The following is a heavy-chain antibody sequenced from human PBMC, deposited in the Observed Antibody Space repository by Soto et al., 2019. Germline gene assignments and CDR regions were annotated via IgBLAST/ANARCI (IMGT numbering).Heavy chain of an antibody. D-gene: IGHD2-2*01. CDR3: ARDPYKLGYCSSTSCYALSLSAWFDP. V-gene: IGHV1-46*01. Sequence: QVQLVQSGAEVKKPGASVKVSCKASGYTFTSYYMHWVRQAPGQGLEWMGIINPSGGSTSYAQKFQGRVTMTRDTSTSTVYMELSSLRSEDTAVYYCARDPYKLGYCSSTSCYALSLSAWFDPWGQGTLVTVSS. CDR1: GYTFTSYY. J-gene: IGHJ5*02. CDR2: INPSGGST.